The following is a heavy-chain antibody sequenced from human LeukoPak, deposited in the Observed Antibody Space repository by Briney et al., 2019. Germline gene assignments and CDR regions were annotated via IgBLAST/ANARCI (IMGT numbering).Heavy chain of an antibody. V-gene: IGHV4-59*08. Sequence: PGGSLRLSCAASGFAFSSYAMSWVRQPPGKGLEWIGYISYGGRTNYNPSLQSRVTISVDTSKTQFSLNLDSVTAADTAVYYCARALLGEFPNYFDYWGQGTLVTVSS. CDR1: GFAFSSYA. J-gene: IGHJ4*02. CDR3: ARALLGEFPNYFDY. D-gene: IGHD3-16*01. CDR2: ISYGGRT.